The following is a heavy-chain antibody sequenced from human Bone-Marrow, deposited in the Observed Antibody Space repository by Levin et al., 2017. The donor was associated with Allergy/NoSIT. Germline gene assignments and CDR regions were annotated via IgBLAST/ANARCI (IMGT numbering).Heavy chain of an antibody. V-gene: IGHV1-8*01. CDR2: MNPNSGNT. J-gene: IGHJ5*02. Sequence: GASVKVSCKASGYTFTSYDINWVRQATGQGLEWMGWMNPNSGNTGYAQKFQGRVTMTRNTSISTAYMELSSLRSEDTAVYYCARGRSEFRRAAAGHNWFDPWGQGTLVTVSS. D-gene: IGHD1-14*01. CDR3: ARGRSEFRRAAAGHNWFDP. CDR1: GYTFTSYD.